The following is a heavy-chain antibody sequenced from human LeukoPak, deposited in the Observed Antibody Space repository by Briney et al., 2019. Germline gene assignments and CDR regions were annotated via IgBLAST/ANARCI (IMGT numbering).Heavy chain of an antibody. CDR2: IYYSGST. J-gene: IGHJ6*03. D-gene: IGHD3-10*01. Sequence: PSQTLSLTCTVSGGSISSGGYYWSWIRQHPGKGLEWIGYIYYSGSTYYNPSLKSRVTISVDTSENQFSLKLSSVTAADTAVYYCARDYYGSGRYYYYYMDVWGKGTTVTVSS. V-gene: IGHV4-31*03. CDR3: ARDYYGSGRYYYYYMDV. CDR1: GGSISSGGYY.